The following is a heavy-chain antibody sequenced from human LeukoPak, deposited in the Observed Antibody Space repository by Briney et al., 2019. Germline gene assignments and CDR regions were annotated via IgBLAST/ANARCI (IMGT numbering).Heavy chain of an antibody. D-gene: IGHD4-23*01. J-gene: IGHJ4*02. Sequence: SETLSLTCTVSGGSISGYYWSWIRQPPGKGLEWIGYIYYSGSGSTNFNPSLKSRVTISVDTSKNQFSLKLSSVTAADTAVYYCARRGGHGGSFDYWGQGTLVTVSS. V-gene: IGHV4-59*08. CDR1: GGSISGYY. CDR3: ARRGGHGGSFDY. CDR2: IYYSGSGST.